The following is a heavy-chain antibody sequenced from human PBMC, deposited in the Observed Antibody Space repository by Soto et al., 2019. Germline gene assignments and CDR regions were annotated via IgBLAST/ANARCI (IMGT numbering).Heavy chain of an antibody. D-gene: IGHD3-22*01. CDR2: IYYSGST. V-gene: IGHV4-31*03. Sequence: QVQLQESGPGLVKPSQTLSLTCTVSGGSISSGGYYWSWIRQHPGKGLEWIGYIYYSGSTYYNPSLKSRVTISVDTSKNQFSLKLSSVTAADTAVYYCAGDRDRSGYYYFDYWGQGTLVTVSS. CDR1: GGSISSGGYY. CDR3: AGDRDRSGYYYFDY. J-gene: IGHJ4*02.